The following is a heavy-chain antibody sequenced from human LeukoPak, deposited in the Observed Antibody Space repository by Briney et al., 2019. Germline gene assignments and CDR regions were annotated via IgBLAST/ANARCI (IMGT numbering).Heavy chain of an antibody. CDR3: AAAPIEMQQRGFDY. Sequence: SVKASCKASGFTFTNSAMQWVRQARGQRLEWIGWIVVASGNTKYAQKFQERVTITRDMSTSTAYMELSSLSPEDTAVYYCAAAPIEMQQRGFDYWGQGTLVTVSS. D-gene: IGHD5-24*01. V-gene: IGHV1-58*02. CDR2: IVVASGNT. J-gene: IGHJ4*02. CDR1: GFTFTNSA.